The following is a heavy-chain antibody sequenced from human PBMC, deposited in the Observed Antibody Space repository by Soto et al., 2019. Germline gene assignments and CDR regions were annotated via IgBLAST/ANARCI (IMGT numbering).Heavy chain of an antibody. D-gene: IGHD1-26*01. CDR3: ARGGGSGSSFVGYYYYTLDV. J-gene: IGHJ6*02. Sequence: QVQLVESGGGVVQPGRSLRLSCTASGFTFSTYGMHWVRQAPGKGLEWVTVIWYDGSNKYYADSVKGRFTISRDNSKNTLYLQMDSLRAGDAAVYYCARGGGSGSSFVGYYYYTLDVWGQGTRVTVSS. CDR1: GFTFSTYG. V-gene: IGHV3-33*01. CDR2: IWYDGSNK.